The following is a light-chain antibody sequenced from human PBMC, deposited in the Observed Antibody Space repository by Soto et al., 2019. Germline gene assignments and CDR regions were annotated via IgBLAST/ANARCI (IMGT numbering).Light chain of an antibody. Sequence: QSALNQPPSASGSPGQSVTISCTGTSSDVGGYNYVSWYQQHPGKAPKLMIYDVSKRPSGVPERFSGSKSGNTASLTVSGLQAEDEADYYCSSYAGTKIAFGGGTKLTVL. CDR2: DVS. CDR3: SSYAGTKIA. J-gene: IGLJ2*01. V-gene: IGLV2-8*01. CDR1: SSDVGGYNY.